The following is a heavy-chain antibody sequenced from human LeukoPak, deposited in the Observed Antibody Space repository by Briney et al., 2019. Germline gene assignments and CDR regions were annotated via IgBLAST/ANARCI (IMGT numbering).Heavy chain of an antibody. CDR2: IYHSGST. CDR1: GYSISSGYY. V-gene: IGHV4-38-2*02. Sequence: SETLSLTCTVSGYSISSGYYWGWIRQPPGKGLEWIGSIYHSGSTYYNPSLKSRVTISVDKSKNQFSLKLSSVTAADTAVYYCARESMGAVAPDIWGQGTMVTVSS. CDR3: ARESMGAVAPDI. D-gene: IGHD6-19*01. J-gene: IGHJ3*02.